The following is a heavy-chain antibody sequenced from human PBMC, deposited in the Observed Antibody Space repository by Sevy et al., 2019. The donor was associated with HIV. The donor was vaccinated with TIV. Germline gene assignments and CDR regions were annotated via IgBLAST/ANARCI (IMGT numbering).Heavy chain of an antibody. CDR2: IWLTGAT. V-gene: IGHV3-53*01. D-gene: IGHD3-3*01. J-gene: IGHJ4*02. CDR3: ARGKHVSDYYGSFDY. Sequence: GGCLRLSCTVSGFTVSSNFISWVRQAPGKGLEWVSVIWLTGATYYAESVKGRFTISRDNSKNTVYLDMNSLRAEDTAVYYCARGKHVSDYYGSFDYWGQGTLVTVSS. CDR1: GFTVSSNF.